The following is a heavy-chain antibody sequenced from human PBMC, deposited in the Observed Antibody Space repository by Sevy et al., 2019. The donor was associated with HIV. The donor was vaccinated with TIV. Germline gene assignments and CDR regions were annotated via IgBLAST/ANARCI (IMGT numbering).Heavy chain of an antibody. V-gene: IGHV4-39*01. CDR3: ARYGDLRGAFDI. Sequence: SETLSLTCTVSGGSISSSSYYWGWIRQPPGKGLEWIGSIYYSGSTYYNPSLKSRVTISVDTSKNQFSLKLSAVTAADTAVYYCARYGDLRGAFDIWGQGTMVTVSS. CDR1: GGSISSSSYY. CDR2: IYYSGST. J-gene: IGHJ3*02. D-gene: IGHD4-17*01.